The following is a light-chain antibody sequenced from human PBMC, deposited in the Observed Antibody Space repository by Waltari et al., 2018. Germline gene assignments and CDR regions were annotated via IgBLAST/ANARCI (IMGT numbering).Light chain of an antibody. V-gene: IGKV3-15*01. Sequence: EIVMTQSPATLSVSPGERATLSCRASQSVSNNLAWYHQKPGQAPRLLIYGASTRSTGIPARFSGSGSGTEFTLTISSLQSEDFAVYYCQQYNDWPPSYTFGQGTKLEIK. J-gene: IGKJ2*01. CDR3: QQYNDWPPSYT. CDR2: GAS. CDR1: QSVSNN.